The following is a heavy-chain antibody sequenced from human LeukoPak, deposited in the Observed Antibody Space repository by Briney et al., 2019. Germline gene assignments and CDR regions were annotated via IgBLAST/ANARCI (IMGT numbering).Heavy chain of an antibody. V-gene: IGHV1-2*02. CDR2: INPNSGGT. D-gene: IGHD3-22*01. CDR3: ARDRGYYDSSGYYYAL. CDR1: GYTFTDYY. Sequence: GASVKVSCKASGYTFTDYYMHWVRQAPGQGLEWMGWINPNSGGTNYAQKFQGRVTMTRDTSISTAYMELSRLRSDDTAVYYCARDRGYYDSSGYYYALWGQGTLVTVSS. J-gene: IGHJ4*02.